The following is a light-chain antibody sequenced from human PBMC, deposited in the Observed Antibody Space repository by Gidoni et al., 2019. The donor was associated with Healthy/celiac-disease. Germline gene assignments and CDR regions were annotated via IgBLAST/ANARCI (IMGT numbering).Light chain of an antibody. Sequence: SVLTQPPSASGTPGPRVTIACSGSRSNVGSNYVYWYQQLPGPAPKLRIYRNNQRPSGVPDRFSCSKSGTSASLAIRGLRSEDEADYYCAAWDDSLSVWVFGGGTKLTVL. CDR1: RSNVGSNY. CDR2: RNN. J-gene: IGLJ3*02. V-gene: IGLV1-47*01. CDR3: AAWDDSLSVWV.